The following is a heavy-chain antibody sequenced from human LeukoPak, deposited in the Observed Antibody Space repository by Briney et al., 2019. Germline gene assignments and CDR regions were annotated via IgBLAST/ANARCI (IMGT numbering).Heavy chain of an antibody. Sequence: PSETLSLTCTVSGGSISSSSYYWGWIRQPPGKGLEWIGSIYYSGSTYYNPSLKSRVTISVDTSKNQFSLKLSSVTAADTAIYYCARGVIAAGGNDFDYWGQGTLVTVSS. J-gene: IGHJ4*02. CDR3: ARGVIAAGGNDFDY. D-gene: IGHD6-13*01. CDR2: IYYSGST. CDR1: GGSISSSSYY. V-gene: IGHV4-39*01.